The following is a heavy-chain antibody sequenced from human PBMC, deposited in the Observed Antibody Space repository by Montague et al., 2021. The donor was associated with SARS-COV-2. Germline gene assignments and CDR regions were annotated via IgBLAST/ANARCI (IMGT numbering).Heavy chain of an antibody. Sequence: SETLSLTCSVSGYFIGTGYYWGWIRQSPGKGLEWIGSNYLHGNAYYNPSRNSRATISLDTSNNQFSLRLTSVTTSDMAVYYSARGRVTRAGFDYWGQGIRVIVSS. CDR1: GYFIGTGYY. V-gene: IGHV4-38-2*02. J-gene: IGHJ4*02. D-gene: IGHD2-21*02. CDR2: NYLHGNA. CDR3: ARGRVTRAGFDY.